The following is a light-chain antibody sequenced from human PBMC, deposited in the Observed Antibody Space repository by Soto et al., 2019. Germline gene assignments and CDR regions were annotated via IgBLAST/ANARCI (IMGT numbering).Light chain of an antibody. CDR3: QQSGSSPPIT. J-gene: IGKJ3*01. V-gene: IGKV3-20*01. Sequence: EIVLTQSPGTLSLSPGERATLSSRASQSVSSSYLAWYQQKPGQAPRLLIYGASSRATGIPDRFSGSGSGTDFTLTISRLEPEDFAVYYCQQSGSSPPITFGPGTKVDIK. CDR2: GAS. CDR1: QSVSSSY.